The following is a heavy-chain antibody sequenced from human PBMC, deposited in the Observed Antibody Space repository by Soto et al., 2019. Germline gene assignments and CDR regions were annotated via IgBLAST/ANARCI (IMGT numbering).Heavy chain of an antibody. CDR1: GYTFTGYY. Sequence: ASVKVSCKASGYTFTGYYMHWVRQAPGQGLEWMGWINPNSGGTNYAQKFQGWVTMTRDTSISTAYMELSRLRSDDTAVYYYARAAYYGSGSYYNVDYYYYMDVWGKGTTVTVSS. V-gene: IGHV1-2*04. CDR3: ARAAYYGSGSYYNVDYYYYMDV. D-gene: IGHD3-10*01. J-gene: IGHJ6*03. CDR2: INPNSGGT.